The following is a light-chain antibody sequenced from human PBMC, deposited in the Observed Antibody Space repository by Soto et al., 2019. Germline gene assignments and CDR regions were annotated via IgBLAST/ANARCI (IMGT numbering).Light chain of an antibody. Sequence: DSQMTQSPSSLSASVGDRVTITCRASQSISSYLNWYQQKPGKAPKLLIYAASSLQSVVPSRFSGSGSGTDFTLTISSRQPEDVATYYCRESYSTVYPVGQRTMLEIK. V-gene: IGKV1-39*01. CDR3: RESYSTVYP. J-gene: IGKJ2*01. CDR2: AAS. CDR1: QSISSY.